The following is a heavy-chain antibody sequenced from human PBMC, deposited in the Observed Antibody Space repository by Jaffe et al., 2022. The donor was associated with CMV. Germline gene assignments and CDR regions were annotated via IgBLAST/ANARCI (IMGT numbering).Heavy chain of an antibody. CDR2: ISSGSSAI. Sequence: EVQLVESGGGLVQPGGSLRLSCAASGFTFSSYSMNWVRQAPGKGLEWVSYISSGSSAIYYADSVKGRFTISRDNAKNSLYLQMNSLRDEDTAVYYCARDRENYYYYGMDVWGQGTTVTVSS. CDR3: ARDRENYYYYGMDV. V-gene: IGHV3-48*02. CDR1: GFTFSSYS. J-gene: IGHJ6*02. D-gene: IGHD3-10*01.